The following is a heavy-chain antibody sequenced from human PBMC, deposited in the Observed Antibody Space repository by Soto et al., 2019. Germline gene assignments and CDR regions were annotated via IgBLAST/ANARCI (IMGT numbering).Heavy chain of an antibody. D-gene: IGHD6-13*01. CDR1: GGSISSGGYY. CDR3: ARRTSSWDHDAFDI. Sequence: PSETLSLTCTVSGGSISSGGYYWSWIRQHPGKGLEWIGYIYYSGSTYYNPSLKSRVTISVDTSKNQFSLKLSSVTAADTAVYYCARRTSSWDHDAFDIWGQGTMVTVSS. CDR2: IYYSGST. V-gene: IGHV4-31*03. J-gene: IGHJ3*02.